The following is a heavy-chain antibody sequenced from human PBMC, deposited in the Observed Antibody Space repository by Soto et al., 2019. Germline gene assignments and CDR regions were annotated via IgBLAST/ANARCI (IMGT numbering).Heavy chain of an antibody. Sequence: QVQLQQWGAGLLKPSETLSLTCAVYGGSFSGYYWSWIRQPPGKGLEWIGEINHSGSTNYNPSLKSRVTISVDTSKNQFSLKLSSVTAADTAVYYCARGYYDYVWGSYRPGGAFDYWGQGTLVTVSS. CDR3: ARGYYDYVWGSYRPGGAFDY. V-gene: IGHV4-34*01. J-gene: IGHJ4*02. CDR2: INHSGST. D-gene: IGHD3-16*02. CDR1: GGSFSGYY.